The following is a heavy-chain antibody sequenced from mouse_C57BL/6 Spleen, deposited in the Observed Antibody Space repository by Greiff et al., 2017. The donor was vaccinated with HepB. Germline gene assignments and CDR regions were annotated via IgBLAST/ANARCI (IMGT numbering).Heavy chain of an antibody. D-gene: IGHD2-10*02. Sequence: EVKLLESGGGLVKPGGSLKLSCAASGFTFSDYGMHWVRQAPEKGLEWVAYISSGSSTIYYADTVKGRFTITRDNAKNTRFLQMTSLRSEDTAMYYCASRGYSMYLDYWGQGTTLTVSA. V-gene: IGHV5-17*01. CDR2: ISSGSSTI. CDR1: GFTFSDYG. J-gene: IGHJ2*01. CDR3: ASRGYSMYLDY.